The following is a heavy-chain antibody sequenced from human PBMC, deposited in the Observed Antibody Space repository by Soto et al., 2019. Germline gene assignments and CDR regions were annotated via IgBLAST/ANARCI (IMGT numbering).Heavy chain of an antibody. CDR1: GLIFSDYH. J-gene: IGHJ6*02. V-gene: IGHV3-72*01. Sequence: EVQLVESGGGLVQPGGSLRLSCAASGLIFSDYHMDWVRQAPGKGLEWVGRIRRKENSYTTEYAASVKGRFTISRDDSKISLYLQMNSLKSEDTAVYYCAMLGGWSGGSSGMDVWGQGTTVTVSS. CDR2: IRRKENSYTT. D-gene: IGHD6-19*01. CDR3: AMLGGWSGGSSGMDV.